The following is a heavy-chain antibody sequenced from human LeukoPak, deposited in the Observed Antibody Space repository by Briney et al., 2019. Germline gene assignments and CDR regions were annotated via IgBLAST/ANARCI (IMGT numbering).Heavy chain of an antibody. Sequence: SETLSLTCTVSGGSISSSSYYWGWIRQPPGKGLEWIGSIYYSGSTYYNPSLKSRVTISVDTSKNQFSLKLSSVTAADTAVYYCARLSRQTRNFDYWGQGTLVTVSS. CDR1: GGSISSSSYY. CDR3: ARLSRQTRNFDY. J-gene: IGHJ4*02. V-gene: IGHV4-39*01. CDR2: IYYSGST. D-gene: IGHD4-23*01.